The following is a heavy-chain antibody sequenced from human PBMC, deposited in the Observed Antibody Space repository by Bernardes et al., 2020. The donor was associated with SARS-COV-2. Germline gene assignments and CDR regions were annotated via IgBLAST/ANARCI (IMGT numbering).Heavy chain of an antibody. Sequence: GGSLRLFCAASGFTFSDYAMHWVRQAPGKGLEWVAIISYDGTYKYYADSVKGRFTTSRDNSKKMLYLQVNSLRPEDTAVYYCTRPTVAWVRLTTGFDFWGQGTLVTVSS. CDR2: ISYDGTYK. CDR3: TRPTVAWVRLTTGFDF. CDR1: GFTFSDYA. J-gene: IGHJ4*02. V-gene: IGHV3-30-3*01. D-gene: IGHD6-25*01.